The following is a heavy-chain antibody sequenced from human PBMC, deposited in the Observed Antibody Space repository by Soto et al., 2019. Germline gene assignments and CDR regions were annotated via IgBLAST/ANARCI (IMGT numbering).Heavy chain of an antibody. V-gene: IGHV1-3*01. CDR1: GYTFTTYA. D-gene: IGHD1-26*01. Sequence: ASVQVSRKSSGYTFTTYAMHWGRQAPGQRLEWMGWINAGNGNTKYSQKFQGRVTITRDTAASTAYRELSSLRSEDTAVYYCARDVGGMDVLGQGTTVTGSS. CDR2: INAGNGNT. J-gene: IGHJ6*01. CDR3: ARDVGGMDV.